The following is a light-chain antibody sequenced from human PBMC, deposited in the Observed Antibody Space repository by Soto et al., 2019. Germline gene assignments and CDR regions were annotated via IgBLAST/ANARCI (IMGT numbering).Light chain of an antibody. CDR3: QQYNNLPRT. V-gene: IGKV3-15*01. Sequence: EIVMTQSPATLSVSPGERATLSCRASQSVSNNLAWYQQKPGQAPRLLIYGASTRATGIPARFSGSGSGTDFTLTISSLQSEDFADYYCQQYNNLPRTFGYGNKVEIK. CDR1: QSVSNN. CDR2: GAS. J-gene: IGKJ1*01.